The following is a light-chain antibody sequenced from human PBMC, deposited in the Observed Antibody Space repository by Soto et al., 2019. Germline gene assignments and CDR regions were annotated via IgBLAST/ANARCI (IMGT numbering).Light chain of an antibody. J-gene: IGLJ2*01. Sequence: QAVVTQPPSVSAAPGQKVTISCSGSSSNIGNNYVSWYQQLPGTVPKLLIYDNNKRPSGIPDRFSGSKSGTSATLGITGLQTGDEADYYCGTWDSSLSAVVFGGGTKLTVL. CDR2: DNN. CDR3: GTWDSSLSAVV. CDR1: SSNIGNNY. V-gene: IGLV1-51*01.